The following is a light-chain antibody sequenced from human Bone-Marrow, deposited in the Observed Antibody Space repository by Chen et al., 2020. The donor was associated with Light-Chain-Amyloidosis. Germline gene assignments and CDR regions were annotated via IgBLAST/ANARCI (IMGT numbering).Light chain of an antibody. Sequence: NFMLTQPHSVSESPGKTVIICCTRSSGSIATNYVQWYQQRPGSSPTTVIYEDDQRPSVVPDRYSGACDRSTYSSALTISGLKSEDEANYICQSYHGSSHGVLGVGTKLAVL. V-gene: IGLV6-57*01. CDR1: SGSIATNY. CDR3: QSYHGSSHGV. CDR2: EDD. J-gene: IGLJ3*02.